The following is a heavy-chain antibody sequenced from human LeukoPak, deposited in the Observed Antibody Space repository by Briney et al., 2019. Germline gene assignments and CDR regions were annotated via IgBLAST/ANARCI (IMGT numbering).Heavy chain of an antibody. J-gene: IGHJ5*02. D-gene: IGHD1-1*01. CDR2: IYHTGST. CDR3: ARGGTGDWFDP. V-gene: IGHV4-30-2*01. CDR1: NGSITSGGYY. Sequence: ASQTLSLTCGVSNGSITSGGYYWSWIRQAPGRGLEWIGYIYHTGSTYYNPSLKSRVTISVDTSKNQFSLNLNSMTAADTAVYYCARGGTGDWFDPWGQGTLVTVSS.